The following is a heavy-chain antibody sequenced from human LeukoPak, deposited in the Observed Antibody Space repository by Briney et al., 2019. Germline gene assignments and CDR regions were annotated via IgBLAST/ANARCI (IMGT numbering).Heavy chain of an antibody. V-gene: IGHV3-21*01. J-gene: IGHJ4*02. CDR1: GLTFSSYS. CDR2: ISTLSSYI. D-gene: IGHD3-3*01. CDR3: ASAGFYDFWSGYIDY. Sequence: GGSLRLSCAASGLTFSSYSINWVRQAPRKGLEWVSSISTLSSYIYPADSVKGRFTISRDNAKTSLYLQMNSLRAEDTAVYSCASAGFYDFWSGYIDYWGQGTLVTVSS.